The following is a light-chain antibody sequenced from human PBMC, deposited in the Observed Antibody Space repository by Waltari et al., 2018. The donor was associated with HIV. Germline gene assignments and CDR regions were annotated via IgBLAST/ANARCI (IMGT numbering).Light chain of an antibody. J-gene: IGLJ2*01. CDR1: STDIGASDY. CDR3: SSYSTGDTLVL. Sequence: QSALTQPASVSGSPGQSITISCSGASTDIGASDYVSWYRQLPDRAPRLILYEVKNRPSGVSSRCAGSKSGNTASLTISGLQVEDEAVYFCSSYSTGDTLVLFGGGTRLTVL. CDR2: EVK. V-gene: IGLV2-14*01.